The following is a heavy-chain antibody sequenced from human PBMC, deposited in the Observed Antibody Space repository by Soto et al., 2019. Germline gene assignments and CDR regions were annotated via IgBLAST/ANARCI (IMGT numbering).Heavy chain of an antibody. CDR3: ARDCASPSCSVWRH. J-gene: IGHJ4*02. CDR2: MSSSGDMT. Sequence: EVQLLESGVDLVQPGGSLRLSCAASGFSLNNFAMTWVRQAPGKGLEWISGMSSSGDMTSYADSVEGRFIISRDNSKNILYLQTNSLRVEDTALYYCARDCASPSCSVWRHWGQGTLVTVSS. D-gene: IGHD3-16*01. CDR1: GFSLNNFA. V-gene: IGHV3-23*01.